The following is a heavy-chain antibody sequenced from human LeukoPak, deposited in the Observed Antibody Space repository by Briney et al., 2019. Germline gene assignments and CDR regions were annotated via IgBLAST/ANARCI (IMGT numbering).Heavy chain of an antibody. D-gene: IGHD2-21*02. CDR2: IFHSGNT. J-gene: IGHJ4*02. Sequence: PSETLSLTCTVSGGSVSGGNFYWRWIRQPPGKGLEWIGYIFHSGNTNYNPSLKSRVTMSVDTSKSQFSLKLSSVTAAYTAVYYCAACDGDCYGYYFDYWGQGTLVTVSS. CDR1: GGSVSGGNFY. CDR3: AACDGDCYGYYFDY. V-gene: IGHV4-61*01.